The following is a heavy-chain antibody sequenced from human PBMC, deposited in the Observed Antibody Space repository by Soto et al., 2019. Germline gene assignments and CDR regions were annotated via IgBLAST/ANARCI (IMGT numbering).Heavy chain of an antibody. CDR3: ARYNSYAIDY. Sequence: PSETLSLTCTVSGGSINNYWWSWIRQAADKRLEWIGRIHSTGATNYNPSLRSRVTMSVDKSKNQFSLNLASVTAADRAMYFCARYNSYAIDYWGRGTLVTVSS. J-gene: IGHJ4*02. CDR2: IHSTGAT. D-gene: IGHD2-8*01. CDR1: GGSINNYW. V-gene: IGHV4-4*07.